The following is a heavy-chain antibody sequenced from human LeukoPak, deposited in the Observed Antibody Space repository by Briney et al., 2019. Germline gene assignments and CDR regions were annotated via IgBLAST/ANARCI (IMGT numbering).Heavy chain of an antibody. V-gene: IGHV1-18*01. D-gene: IGHD2-8*01. CDR1: GYSVTTYG. CDR3: ARGGVTSGGLDY. J-gene: IGHJ4*02. Sequence: ASVKLSCKASGYSVTTYGITWVRQAPGQGLGWMGWISPYNGNTNYAQKLQGRVTMTTDTSTSTAYTELRSLRSDDTAVYYCARGGVTSGGLDYWGQGTLVTVSS. CDR2: ISPYNGNT.